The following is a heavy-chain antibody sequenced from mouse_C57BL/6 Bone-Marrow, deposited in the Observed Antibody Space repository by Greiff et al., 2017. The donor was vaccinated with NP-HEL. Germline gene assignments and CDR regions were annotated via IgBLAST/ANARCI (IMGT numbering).Heavy chain of an antibody. CDR2: IYPGNGDT. J-gene: IGHJ1*03. Sequence: QSGAELVRPGASVKMSCKASGYTFTSYYMHWVKQTPRQGLEWIGAIYPGNGDTSYNQKFKGKATLTVDKSSSTAYMQLSSLTSEDSAVYFCASGCDLGYFDVWGTGTTVTVSS. V-gene: IGHV1-12*01. CDR3: ASGCDLGYFDV. CDR1: GYTFTSYY.